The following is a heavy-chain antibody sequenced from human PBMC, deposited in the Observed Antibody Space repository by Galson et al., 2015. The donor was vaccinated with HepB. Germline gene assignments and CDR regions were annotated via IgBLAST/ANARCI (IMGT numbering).Heavy chain of an antibody. J-gene: IGHJ5*02. CDR1: GYSFTDYC. D-gene: IGHD2-21*01. V-gene: IGHV1-2*02. Sequence: SVKVSCKASGYSFTDYCLHWVRQAPGQGLEWMGWIKSNSGDTNYAQKFQGRVTMTRDTSISTAYMELSRLRFDDTAVYYCARLRIRKSPDCYGSAPCCQGTLVTVSS. CDR2: IKSNSGDT. CDR3: ARLRIRKSPDCYGSAP.